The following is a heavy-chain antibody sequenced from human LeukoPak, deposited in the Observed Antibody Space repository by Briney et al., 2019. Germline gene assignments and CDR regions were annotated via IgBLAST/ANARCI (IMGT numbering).Heavy chain of an antibody. CDR3: AKAYCASTICYGGGKIDY. J-gene: IGHJ4*02. CDR2: IRYDGSNK. V-gene: IGHV3-30*02. D-gene: IGHD2-2*01. Sequence: GGSLRLSCGASGFTFSSYGMHWVRQAPGKGPEWVAFIRYDGSNKYYADSVKGRFTISRDDSKNTLYLQMNGLRVEDTAVYYCAKAYCASTICYGGGKIDYWGQGTLVTVSS. CDR1: GFTFSSYG.